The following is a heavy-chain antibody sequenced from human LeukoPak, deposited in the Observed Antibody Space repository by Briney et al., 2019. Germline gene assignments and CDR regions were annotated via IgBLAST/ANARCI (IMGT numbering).Heavy chain of an antibody. CDR2: THTNENT. CDR1: GDSIHSHF. CDR3: VRGNYTDGGRNWFDP. Sequence: PSETLSLTCTVSGDSIHSHFYGWIRQPAGKGLEWIGRTHTNENTLYNPSLKSRVTMSVDTSKSQFSLRLTSVTAADTAFYYCVRGNYTDGGRNWFDPWGQGILVTVSS. J-gene: IGHJ5*02. V-gene: IGHV4-4*07. D-gene: IGHD1-7*01.